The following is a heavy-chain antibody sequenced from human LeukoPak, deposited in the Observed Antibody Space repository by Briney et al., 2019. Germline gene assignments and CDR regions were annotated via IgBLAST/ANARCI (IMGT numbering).Heavy chain of an antibody. V-gene: IGHV4-4*07. D-gene: IGHD6-19*01. CDR1: GGSISSYY. CDR3: ARGQEYSSGWYEWFDP. J-gene: IGHJ5*02. Sequence: PSETLSLTCTVSGGSISSYYWSWIRQPAGKGLEWIGRIYTSGSTNYNPSLKSRVTMSVDRSKNQFSLKLSSVTAADTAVYYCARGQEYSSGWYEWFDPWGQGTLVTVSS. CDR2: IYTSGST.